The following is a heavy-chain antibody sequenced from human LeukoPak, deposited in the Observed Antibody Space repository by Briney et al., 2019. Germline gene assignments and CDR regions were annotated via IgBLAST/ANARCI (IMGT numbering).Heavy chain of an antibody. Sequence: SETLSLTCTVSGGSISGSGYYWAWIRQPPEKGLEWVGSIYYSGTTYFNPSLKSRITISIDTSKNQFSLKLTSVTAADTAVYYCATGPPLGPGFWGQGTPVTVSS. CDR3: ATGPPLGPGF. D-gene: IGHD7-27*01. V-gene: IGHV4-39*01. CDR1: GGSISGSGYY. CDR2: IYYSGTT. J-gene: IGHJ4*02.